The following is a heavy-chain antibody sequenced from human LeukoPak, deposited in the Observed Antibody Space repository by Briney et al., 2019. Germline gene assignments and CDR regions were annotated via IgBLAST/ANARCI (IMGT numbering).Heavy chain of an antibody. CDR2: IYYSGST. J-gene: IGHJ4*02. D-gene: IGHD4-23*01. CDR1: GGSISSSSYY. V-gene: IGHV4-39*01. Sequence: SETLSLTCTVSGGSISSSSYYWGWIRQPPGKGLEWIGSIYYSGSTYYNPSLKSRVTISVDTSKNQFSLKLSAVTAADTAVYYCARLDYGGNSRLLDYWGQGTLVTVSS. CDR3: ARLDYGGNSRLLDY.